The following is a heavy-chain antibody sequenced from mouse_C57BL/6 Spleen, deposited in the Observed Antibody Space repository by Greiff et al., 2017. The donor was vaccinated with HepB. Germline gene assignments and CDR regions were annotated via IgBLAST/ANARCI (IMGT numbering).Heavy chain of an antibody. D-gene: IGHD1-1*01. CDR2: IWGVGST. CDR1: GFSLTSYG. J-gene: IGHJ3*01. CDR3: ASDDGSRFPFAY. V-gene: IGHV2-6*01. Sequence: VQLVESGPGLVAPSQSLSITCTVSGFSLTSYGVDWVRQSPGKGLEWLGVIWGVGSTNYNSALKSRLSISKDNSKSQVFLKMNSLQTDDTAMYYCASDDGSRFPFAYWGQGTLVTVSA.